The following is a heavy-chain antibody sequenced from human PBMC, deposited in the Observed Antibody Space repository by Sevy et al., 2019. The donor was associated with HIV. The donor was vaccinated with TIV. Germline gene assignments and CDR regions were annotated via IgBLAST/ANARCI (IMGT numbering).Heavy chain of an antibody. CDR2: IYHNGST. D-gene: IGHD3-16*01. CDR3: ARPLRGQAFDI. Sequence: SETLSLTRTVSNYSISRGYYWGWIRQPPGKGLEWIGSIYHNGSTYYNPSLKSRVTISVDTSKNQFSLKLSSVTAADTAVYYCARPLRGQAFDIWGQGTMVTVSS. V-gene: IGHV4-38-2*02. CDR1: NYSISRGYY. J-gene: IGHJ3*02.